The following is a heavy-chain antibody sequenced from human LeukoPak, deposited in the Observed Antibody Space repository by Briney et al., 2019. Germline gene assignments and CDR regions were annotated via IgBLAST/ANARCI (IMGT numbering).Heavy chain of an antibody. Sequence: QPGGSLRLSCSASGFTFSSYAMHWVRQAPGKGLEYVSAISSNGGSTYYADSVKGRFTTSRDNSKNTLYLQMSSLRAEDTAVYYCVKSYSSGWYGGGYWGQGTLVTVSS. CDR1: GFTFSSYA. CDR3: VKSYSSGWYGGGY. V-gene: IGHV3-64D*06. J-gene: IGHJ4*02. CDR2: ISSNGGST. D-gene: IGHD6-19*01.